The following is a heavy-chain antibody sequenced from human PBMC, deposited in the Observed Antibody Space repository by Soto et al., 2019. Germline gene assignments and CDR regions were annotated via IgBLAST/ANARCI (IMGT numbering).Heavy chain of an antibody. CDR3: AIRPQYYDYIWGSSAGSALDY. V-gene: IGHV1-24*01. CDR2: FDPEDGET. D-gene: IGHD3-16*01. Sequence: ASVKVSCKVSGYTLTELSMHWVRQAPGKGLEWMGGFDPEDGETIYAQKFQGRVTMTEDTSTDTAYMELSSLRSEDTAVYYCAIRPQYYDYIWGSSAGSALDYWGQGTLVTVSS. J-gene: IGHJ4*02. CDR1: GYTLTELS.